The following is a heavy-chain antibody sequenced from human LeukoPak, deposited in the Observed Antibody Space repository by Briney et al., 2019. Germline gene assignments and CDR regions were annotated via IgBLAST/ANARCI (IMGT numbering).Heavy chain of an antibody. CDR2: ISSASSYT. CDR3: ARGRYCSGGRCYSDFDY. V-gene: IGHV3-11*06. D-gene: IGHD2-15*01. Sequence: PGRSLRLSCAASGFTFSDYYMSWIRQAPGKGLEWVSYISSASSYTNYADSVKGRFTISRDNAKNSLYLQMNSLRGEDTAVYYCARGRYCSGGRCYSDFDYWGQGTLVTVSS. J-gene: IGHJ4*02. CDR1: GFTFSDYY.